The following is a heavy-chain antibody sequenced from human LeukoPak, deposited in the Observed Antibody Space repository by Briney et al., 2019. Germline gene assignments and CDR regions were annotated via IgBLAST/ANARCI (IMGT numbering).Heavy chain of an antibody. CDR2: ISGSGGST. D-gene: IGHD1-26*01. CDR3: AKDGGTHFDH. V-gene: IGHV3-23*01. J-gene: IGHJ4*02. CDR1: GFTFSSYG. Sequence: PGGSLRLSCAASGFTFSSYGMSWVRQAPGKGLEWVAAISGSGGSTYYADSAKGRFTISRDNSKNTLYLQMNSLRAEDTAVYYCAKDGGTHFDHWGQGTLVTVSS.